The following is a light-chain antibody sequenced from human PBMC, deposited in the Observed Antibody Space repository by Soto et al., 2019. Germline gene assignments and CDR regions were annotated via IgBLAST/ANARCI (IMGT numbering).Light chain of an antibody. CDR2: DAS. CDR3: QQYHSYWT. V-gene: IGKV1-5*01. CDR1: QNIRSR. Sequence: DFQMTQSPSTLSGSVGGIVTIACRASQNIRSRLAWFQQKPGKAPKLLIYDASSLESGVPQRFSGSGSGTEFTLTISSLQTDDFSTYYCQQYHSYWTFGQGTKVDIK. J-gene: IGKJ1*01.